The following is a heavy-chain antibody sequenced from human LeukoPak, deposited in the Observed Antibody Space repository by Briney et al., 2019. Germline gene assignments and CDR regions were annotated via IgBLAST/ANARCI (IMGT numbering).Heavy chain of an antibody. CDR2: IYSGGST. Sequence: GGSLRLSCAASGFTFSNYWMHWVRQAPGKGLEWVSVIYSGGSTYYVDSVKGRFTISRDNSKNTVYLQMNSLRDEDTAVYYCARGQADWGPGTLVTVSS. V-gene: IGHV3-53*01. CDR3: ARGQAD. CDR1: GFTFSNYW. J-gene: IGHJ4*02.